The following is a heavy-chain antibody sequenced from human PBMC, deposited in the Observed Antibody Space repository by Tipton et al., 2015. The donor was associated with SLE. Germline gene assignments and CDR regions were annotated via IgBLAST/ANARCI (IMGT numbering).Heavy chain of an antibody. CDR1: GYSISSGYY. Sequence: TLSLTCAVSGYSISSGYYWGWIRQPPGKGLEWIGSIYRSGSTYYNLSLKSRVTMSVDTSKNQFSLKLSSVTAADTAVYYCARDGGDYGSWGQGTLVTVSS. CDR2: IYRSGST. V-gene: IGHV4-38-2*02. J-gene: IGHJ5*02. CDR3: ARDGGDYGS. D-gene: IGHD4-17*01.